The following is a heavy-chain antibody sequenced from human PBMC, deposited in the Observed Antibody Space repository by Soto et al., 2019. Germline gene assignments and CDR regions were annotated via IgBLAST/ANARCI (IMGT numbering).Heavy chain of an antibody. D-gene: IGHD3-22*01. CDR1: GGTFSSYA. CDR2: IIPIFGTA. J-gene: IGHJ4*02. V-gene: IGHV1-69*01. Sequence: QVQLVQSGAEVKKPGSSVKVSCKASGGTFSSYAISWVRQAPGQGLEWMGGIIPIFGTANYAQKFQGRVTITADESTSTDYMELSSLRSEDTAVYYCARDRKAYYDSSGYSIDYWGQGTLVTVSS. CDR3: ARDRKAYYDSSGYSIDY.